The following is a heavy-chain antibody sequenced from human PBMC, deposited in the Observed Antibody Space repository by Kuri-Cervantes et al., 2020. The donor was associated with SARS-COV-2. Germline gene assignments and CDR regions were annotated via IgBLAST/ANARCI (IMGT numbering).Heavy chain of an antibody. V-gene: IGHV1-2*02. J-gene: IGHJ4*02. D-gene: IGHD6-6*01. CDR3: TRDGGIAARSDY. CDR1: GYTFTGYY. CDR2: INPNSGGT. Sequence: ASVKVSCKASGYTFTGYYIHWVRQAPGQGLEWMGWINPNSGGTNYAQKFQGRVTVTSDTSISTAYMALSGLRSDDTAVYYCTRDGGIAARSDYWGQGTLVTVSS.